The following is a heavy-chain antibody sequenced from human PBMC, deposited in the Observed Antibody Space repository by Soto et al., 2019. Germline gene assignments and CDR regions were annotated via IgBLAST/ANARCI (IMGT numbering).Heavy chain of an antibody. CDR1: GFTFSNYA. D-gene: IGHD1-1*01. J-gene: IGHJ6*03. V-gene: IGHV3-23*01. Sequence: GGSLRLSCAASGFTFSNYAMTWVRQASGEGLEWVSAITTSGGATYYADSVKGRFTISRDSSKNTLYLQMNSLRAEDTAVYYCAKGGTPSSYYYMDVWDKGTKVTVS. CDR2: ITTSGGAT. CDR3: AKGGTPSSYYYMDV.